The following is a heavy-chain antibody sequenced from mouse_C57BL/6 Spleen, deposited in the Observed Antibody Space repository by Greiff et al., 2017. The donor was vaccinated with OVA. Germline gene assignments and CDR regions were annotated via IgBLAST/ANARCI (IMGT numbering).Heavy chain of an antibody. CDR2: IYPGDGDT. D-gene: IGHD2-4*01. J-gene: IGHJ3*01. Sequence: QVQLKQSGPELVKPGASVKISCKASGYAFSSSWMNWVKQRPGKGLEWIGRIYPGDGDTNYNGKFKGKATLTADKSSSTAYMQLSSLTSEDSAVYFCARDYDYLAWFAYWGQGTLVTVSA. CDR3: ARDYDYLAWFAY. V-gene: IGHV1-82*01. CDR1: GYAFSSSW.